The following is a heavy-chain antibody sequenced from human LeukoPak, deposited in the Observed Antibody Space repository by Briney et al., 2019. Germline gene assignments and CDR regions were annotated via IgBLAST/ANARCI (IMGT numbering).Heavy chain of an antibody. CDR1: GFTFSSYA. V-gene: IGHV3-23*01. CDR3: AKGSSSWYSGFDY. D-gene: IGHD6-13*01. Sequence: GGSLRLSCAASGFTFSSYAMSWVRLAPGKGLEWVSAISGSGGSTYYADSVKGRFTISRDNSKNTLYLQMNSLRAEDTAVYYCAKGSSSWYSGFDYWGQGTLVTVSS. J-gene: IGHJ4*02. CDR2: ISGSGGST.